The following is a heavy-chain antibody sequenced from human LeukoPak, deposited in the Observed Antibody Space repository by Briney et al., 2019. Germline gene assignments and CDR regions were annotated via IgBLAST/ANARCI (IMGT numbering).Heavy chain of an antibody. J-gene: IGHJ6*02. CDR1: GFTFRNYW. Sequence: PGGSLRLSCAASGFTFRNYWMHWVRQAPGKGLVWVSRISSDGRSTSYADSVKGRFTVSRDSAKNTLYLQMNSLGAEDTAVYYCARDSFDYQYYYGMDVWGQGTTVTVSS. V-gene: IGHV3-74*01. CDR3: ARDSFDYQYYYGMDV. CDR2: ISSDGRST.